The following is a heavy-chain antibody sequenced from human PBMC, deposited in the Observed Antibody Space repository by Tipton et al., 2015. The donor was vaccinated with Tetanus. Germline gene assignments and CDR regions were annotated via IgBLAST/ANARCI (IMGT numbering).Heavy chain of an antibody. J-gene: IGHJ4*02. D-gene: IGHD3-3*01. V-gene: IGHV4-61*08. Sequence: TLSLTCTVSGGSVTSGDYQWNWIRQPPGKGLEWLAYISYSGRTNSNYSLKSRITISRDPSKNQFSLRLASVTAADTAVYYCARANYDFPKKGPFDSWGQGTLVIVSS. CDR1: GGSVTSGDYQ. CDR3: ARANYDFPKKGPFDS. CDR2: ISYSGRT.